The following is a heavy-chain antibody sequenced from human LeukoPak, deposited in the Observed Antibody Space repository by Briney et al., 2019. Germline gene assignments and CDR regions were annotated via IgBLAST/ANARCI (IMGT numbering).Heavy chain of an antibody. CDR2: IYYSGST. CDR3: ARLGYCSGGSCYFLPPDY. V-gene: IGHV4-38-2*01. CDR1: GYSISSGHY. D-gene: IGHD2-15*01. J-gene: IGHJ4*02. Sequence: PSETLSLTCAVSGYSISSGHYWGWIRQPPVKGLEWIGSIYYSGSTYYNPSLKSRVTISVDTSKNQFSLKLSSVTAADTAVYYCARLGYCSGGSCYFLPPDYWGQGTLVTVSS.